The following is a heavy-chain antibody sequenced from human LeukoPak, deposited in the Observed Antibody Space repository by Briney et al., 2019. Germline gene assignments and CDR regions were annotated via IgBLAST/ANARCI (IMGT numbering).Heavy chain of an antibody. CDR2: IKQDGSEK. D-gene: IGHD3-16*01. Sequence: PGGSLRLSCAASGFTFSNYTMNWVRQAPGKGLEWVANIKQDGSEKYYVDSVKGRFTISRDNAKNSLYLQMNSLRAEDTAVYYCASWVRSVGYYYYYYMDVWGKGTTVTVSS. V-gene: IGHV3-7*01. J-gene: IGHJ6*03. CDR1: GFTFSNYT. CDR3: ASWVRSVGYYYYYYMDV.